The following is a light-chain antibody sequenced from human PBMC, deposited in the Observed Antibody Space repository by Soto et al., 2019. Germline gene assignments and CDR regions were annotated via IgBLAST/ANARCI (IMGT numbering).Light chain of an antibody. CDR2: DAS. J-gene: IGKJ2*01. CDR1: QSSSRW. Sequence: DVPMTQSPSTLSASVGDRVTITCRTSQSSSRWLARYQQKPGRAPKLLIYDASILGGGVPSRFSGTGSGTEFTLTISSLQPDDFATYYCHQYNSYPYSFGQGTKLEIK. V-gene: IGKV1-5*01. CDR3: HQYNSYPYS.